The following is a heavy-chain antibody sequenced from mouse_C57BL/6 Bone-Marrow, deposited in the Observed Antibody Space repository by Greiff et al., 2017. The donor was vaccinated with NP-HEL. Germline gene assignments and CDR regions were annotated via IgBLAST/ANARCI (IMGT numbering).Heavy chain of an antibody. V-gene: IGHV1-7*01. CDR2: INPSSGYT. CDR1: GYTFTSYW. J-gene: IGHJ2*01. Sequence: VQLQQSGAELAKPGASVKLSCKASGYTFTSYWMHWVKQRPGQGLEWIGYINPSSGYTKYNQKFKDKATLTADKSSSTAYMQLSSLTYEDSAVYYCARSDRQLGYYFDYWAQGTTLTVSS. D-gene: IGHD6-1*01. CDR3: ARSDRQLGYYFDY.